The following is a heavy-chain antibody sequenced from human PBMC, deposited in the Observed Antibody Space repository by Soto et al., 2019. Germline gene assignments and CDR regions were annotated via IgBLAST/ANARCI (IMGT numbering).Heavy chain of an antibody. Sequence: SETLSLTCGVYGGSFRNYYWIWVRQPPGKGLEWIGEVNHSGEATYNPSLQSRITISLDTSNNQFSLKMTSVTAADTAMYFCTRAGRFPRSWFDPWGQGTQVTVSS. V-gene: IGHV4-34*01. CDR1: GGSFRNYY. CDR2: VNHSGEA. CDR3: TRAGRFPRSWFDP. J-gene: IGHJ5*02. D-gene: IGHD3-10*01.